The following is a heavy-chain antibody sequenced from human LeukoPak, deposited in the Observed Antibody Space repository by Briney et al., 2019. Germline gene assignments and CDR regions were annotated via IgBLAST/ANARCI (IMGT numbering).Heavy chain of an antibody. J-gene: IGHJ4*02. V-gene: IGHV1-69*04. D-gene: IGHD4-17*01. CDR1: GGTFSSYA. CDR2: IIPILGIA. CDR3: ARDGAPLRMATPTAVTDY. Sequence: ASVKVSCKASGGTFSSYAISWVRQAPGQGLEWMGRIIPILGIANYAQKFQGRVTITADKSTSTAYMELSSLRSEDTAVYYCARDGAPLRMATPTAVTDYWGQGTLVTVSS.